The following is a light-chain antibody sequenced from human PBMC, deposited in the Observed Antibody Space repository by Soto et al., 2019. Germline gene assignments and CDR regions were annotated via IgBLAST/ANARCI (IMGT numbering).Light chain of an antibody. CDR3: SSYAGDNFYV. V-gene: IGLV2-8*01. CDR1: SSDVGGYNF. J-gene: IGLJ1*01. CDR2: DVG. Sequence: QSALTQPPSASGSPGQSVTISCTGTSSDVGGYNFVSWYQHLPGKAPKLIIYDVGERPSGVPDRFSGSKSGNTASLTVSGLQDEDEADYYCSSYAGDNFYVFGPGTKLTVL.